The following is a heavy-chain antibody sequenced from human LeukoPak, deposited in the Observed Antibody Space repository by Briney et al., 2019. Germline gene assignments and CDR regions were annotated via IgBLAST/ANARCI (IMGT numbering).Heavy chain of an antibody. CDR1: GFTFSSYS. CDR3: ARDKRGYSYGTYDY. V-gene: IGHV3-21*01. D-gene: IGHD5-18*01. J-gene: IGHJ4*02. CDR2: ISSSSSYI. Sequence: GGSPRLSCAASGFTFSSYSMNWVRQAPGKGLEWVSSISSSSSYIYYADSVKGRFTISRDNAKNSLYLQMNSLRAEDTAVYYCARDKRGYSYGTYDYWGQGTLVTVSS.